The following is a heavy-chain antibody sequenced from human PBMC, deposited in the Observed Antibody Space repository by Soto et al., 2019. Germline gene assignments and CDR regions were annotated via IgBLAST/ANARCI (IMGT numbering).Heavy chain of an antibody. CDR3: ARGIIAAAGSSTHFDY. Sequence: GASVKVSCKASGYTFTGYYMHWVRQAPGQGLEWMGWINPNSGGTNYAQKFQGWVTMTRDTSISTAYMELSRLRSDDTAVYYCARGIIAAAGSSTHFDYWGQGNLVPVSS. CDR1: GYTFTGYY. D-gene: IGHD6-13*01. J-gene: IGHJ4*02. CDR2: INPNSGGT. V-gene: IGHV1-2*04.